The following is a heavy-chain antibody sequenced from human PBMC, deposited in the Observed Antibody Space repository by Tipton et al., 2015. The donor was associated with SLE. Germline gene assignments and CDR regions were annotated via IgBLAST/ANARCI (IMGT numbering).Heavy chain of an antibody. CDR1: GGSFSGYY. Sequence: TLSLTCAVYGGSFSGYYWSWIRQPPGKGLEWIGEINHSGSTNYNPSLKSRVTISVDTSKNQFSPKLSSVTAADTAVYYCARVGFWSGYSIDYFDYWGQGTLVTVSS. CDR3: ARVGFWSGYSIDYFDY. J-gene: IGHJ4*02. D-gene: IGHD3-3*01. V-gene: IGHV4-34*01. CDR2: INHSGST.